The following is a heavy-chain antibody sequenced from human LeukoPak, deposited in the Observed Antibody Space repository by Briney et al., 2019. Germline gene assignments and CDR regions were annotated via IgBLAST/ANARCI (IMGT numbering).Heavy chain of an antibody. Sequence: TGGSLRLSCAASRFTFSTYGMHWVRQAPGKGLEWVAVISYDGSNKYYADSVKGRFTISRDNSKNTLYLQMNSLRAEDTAVYYCARALDEGARFDYWGQGTLVTVSS. CDR1: RFTFSTYG. CDR2: ISYDGSNK. J-gene: IGHJ4*02. V-gene: IGHV3-30*03. CDR3: ARALDEGARFDY.